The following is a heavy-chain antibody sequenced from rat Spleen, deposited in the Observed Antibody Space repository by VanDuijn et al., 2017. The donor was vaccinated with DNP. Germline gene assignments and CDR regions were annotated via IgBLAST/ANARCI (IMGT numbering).Heavy chain of an antibody. Sequence: EVQLVESGGGLVQPGRSMKLSCAASGFTFDSFDMAWVRQAPKKGLEWVATIIYDGSRTYYRDSVKGRFTISRDNAKSTLYLQMISLRSDDTATYYCAREGLILRSFDYWGQGVMVTVSS. CDR2: IIYDGSRT. J-gene: IGHJ2*01. CDR1: GFTFDSFD. CDR3: AREGLILRSFDY. D-gene: IGHD1-6*01. V-gene: IGHV5-7*01.